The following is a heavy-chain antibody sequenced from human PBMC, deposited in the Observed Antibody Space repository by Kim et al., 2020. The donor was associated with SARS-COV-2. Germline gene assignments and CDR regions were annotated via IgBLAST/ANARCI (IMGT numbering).Heavy chain of an antibody. CDR3: ARLGSGYDAKSGYYYYYGMDV. CDR1: GFTFSSYE. Sequence: GGSLRLSCAASGFTFSSYEMNWVRQAPGKGLEWVSYISSSGSTIYYADSVKGRFTISRDNAKNSLYLQMNSLRAEDTAVYYCARLGSGYDAKSGYYYYYGMDVWGQGTTVTVSS. CDR2: ISSSGSTI. J-gene: IGHJ6*02. D-gene: IGHD5-12*01. V-gene: IGHV3-48*03.